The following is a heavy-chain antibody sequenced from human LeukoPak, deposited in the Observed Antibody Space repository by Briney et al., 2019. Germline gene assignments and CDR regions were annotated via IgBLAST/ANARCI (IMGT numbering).Heavy chain of an antibody. CDR3: ARRALEDAFDI. V-gene: IGHV4-39*01. CDR1: GGSISSSSYY. D-gene: IGHD5-24*01. Sequence: PSETLSLTCTVSGGSISSSSYYWGWIRQPPGKGLEWIGSIYYSGSTYYNPSLKSRVTISVDTSKNQFSLKLSSVTAADTAVYHCARRALEDAFDIWGQGTLVTVSS. J-gene: IGHJ3*02. CDR2: IYYSGST.